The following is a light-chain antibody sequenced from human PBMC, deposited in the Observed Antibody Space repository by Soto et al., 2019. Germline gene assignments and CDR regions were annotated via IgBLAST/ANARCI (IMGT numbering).Light chain of an antibody. Sequence: EIVMTQSPATLSVSPGERATLSCRASQSVSSNLAWYQQKPGQAPRLLIYGASTRATGIPDRFSGSGSETDFTLTISRLEPEDFVVYYCQQYGSSPYAFGQGTKLEIQ. CDR1: QSVSSN. CDR2: GAS. CDR3: QQYGSSPYA. J-gene: IGKJ2*01. V-gene: IGKV3-20*01.